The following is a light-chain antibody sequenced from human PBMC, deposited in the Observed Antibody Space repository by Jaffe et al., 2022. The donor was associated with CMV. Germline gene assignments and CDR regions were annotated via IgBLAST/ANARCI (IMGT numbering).Light chain of an antibody. CDR2: DAS. J-gene: IGKJ3*01. V-gene: IGKV3-11*01. CDR3: QQRSSWPPFT. CDR1: QSVSY. Sequence: EIVLTQSPATLSLSPGERATLSCRASQSVSYLAWYQVKPGQAPRLLIYDASIRATGIPARFSGSGSGTDFTLTISSLEPEDFAVYYCQQRSSWPPFTFGPGTEVDIK.